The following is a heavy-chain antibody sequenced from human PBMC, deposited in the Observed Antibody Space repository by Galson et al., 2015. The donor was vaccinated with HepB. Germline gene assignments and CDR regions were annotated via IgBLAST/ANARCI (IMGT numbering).Heavy chain of an antibody. CDR3: ARWGRYYVILTCYYEQGSYFYY. CDR2: ISAYNGNT. V-gene: IGHV1-18*04. Sequence: SVKVSCKASGYTFTSYGISWVRQAPGQGLEWMGWISAYNGNTNYAQKLQGRFTMTTDTSTSTAYMELRSLRSDDTAVYYCARWGRYYVILTCYYEQGSYFYYWGQGPRSPSPQ. D-gene: IGHD3-9*01. CDR1: GYTFTSYG. J-gene: IGHJ4*02.